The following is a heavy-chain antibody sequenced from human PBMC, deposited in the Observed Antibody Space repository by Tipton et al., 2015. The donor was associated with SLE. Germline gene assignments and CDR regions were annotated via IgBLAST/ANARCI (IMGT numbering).Heavy chain of an antibody. CDR1: GYTFTSYC. D-gene: IGHD3-16*01. J-gene: IGHJ6*03. V-gene: IGHV1-18*01. CDR3: ARLGDWDFYFYMDF. Sequence: QLVQSGAEVKKPGASVKVSCKASGYTFTSYCITWVRQAPGQGLEWMGWISGYNGNTNYAQKLQGRVTMTTDTSTSTAYMELRSLRSYDTAVYYCARLGDWDFYFYMDFWGKGTTFTVSS. CDR2: ISGYNGNT.